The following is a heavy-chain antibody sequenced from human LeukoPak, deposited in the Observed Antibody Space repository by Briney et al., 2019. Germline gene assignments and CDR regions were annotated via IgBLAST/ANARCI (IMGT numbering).Heavy chain of an antibody. CDR2: ISYDGTDK. Sequence: GGSLRLSCAASGFTSNSYAMSWVRQAPGKGLEWVAVISYDGTDKYYADSVKGRFTISRDNSKNTLYVQMNSLRAEDTAVYYCARGSFGAGVGATMDDACDIWGQGTMVTVSS. V-gene: IGHV3-30*04. CDR1: GFTSNSYA. D-gene: IGHD1-26*01. CDR3: ARGSFGAGVGATMDDACDI. J-gene: IGHJ3*02.